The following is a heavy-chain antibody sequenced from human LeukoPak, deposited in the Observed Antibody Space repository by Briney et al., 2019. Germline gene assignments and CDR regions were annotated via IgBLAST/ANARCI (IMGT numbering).Heavy chain of an antibody. CDR3: ATQWELELLFDY. CDR1: GFTFSAYA. D-gene: IGHD1-7*01. CDR2: ISVSGGGT. V-gene: IGHV3-23*01. Sequence: GGSLRLSCVASGFTFSAYAMTWVRQAPGKGLEWVSSISVSGGGTYYADSVRGRFTISRDNSKNTLFLHMNSLRAEDTAVYYCATQWELELLFDYWGQGTLVTVSS. J-gene: IGHJ4*02.